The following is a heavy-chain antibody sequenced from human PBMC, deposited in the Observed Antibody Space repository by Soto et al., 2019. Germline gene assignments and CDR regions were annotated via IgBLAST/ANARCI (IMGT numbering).Heavy chain of an antibody. D-gene: IGHD1-1*01. CDR1: GDSVSSNSAA. CDR3: ARGEGYNWNDGDFYYYYYMDV. Sequence: SQTLSLTCAISGDSVSSNSAAWNWIRQSPSRGLEWLGRTYYRSKWYNDYAVSVKSRITINPDTSKNQFSLQLNSVTPEDTAVYYCARGEGYNWNDGDFYYYYYMDVWGKGTTVTSP. CDR2: TYYRSKWYN. V-gene: IGHV6-1*01. J-gene: IGHJ6*03.